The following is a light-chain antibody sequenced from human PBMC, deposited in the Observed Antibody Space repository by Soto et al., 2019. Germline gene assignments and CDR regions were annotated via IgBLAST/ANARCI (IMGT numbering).Light chain of an antibody. V-gene: IGLV2-23*01. CDR3: SAYAGSSTWV. CDR1: SSDVGSYNL. J-gene: IGLJ2*01. CDR2: EDS. Sequence: QSALTQPASVSGSPGQSITISCTGTSSDVGSYNLVSWYQQHPGKAPKLIIYEDSKRPSGVSNRFSGTKSGNTASLTISGLQAEDEADYYCSAYAGSSTWVFGGGTKVTVL.